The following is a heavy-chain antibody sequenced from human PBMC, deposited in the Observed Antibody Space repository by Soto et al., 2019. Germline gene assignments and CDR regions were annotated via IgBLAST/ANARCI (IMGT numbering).Heavy chain of an antibody. J-gene: IGHJ5*02. CDR2: IYSTDKT. Sequence: ETLSLTCTVSGGSVSSNSYSWGWIRQSPGKGLEWIATIYSTDKTYYNPSLLSRVTISVDTSMNELSLRLSSVTAADTAVYYCARLHCNSPGCAPLYPRGHGTLVTVSA. CDR1: GGSVSSNSYS. CDR3: ARLHCNSPGCAPLYP. V-gene: IGHV4-39*01. D-gene: IGHD2-2*01.